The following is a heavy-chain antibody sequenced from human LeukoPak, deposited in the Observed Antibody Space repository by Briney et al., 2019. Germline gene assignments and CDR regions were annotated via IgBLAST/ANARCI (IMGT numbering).Heavy chain of an antibody. CDR1: GYTFTSYG. J-gene: IGHJ4*02. CDR3: AKTPWGYDFWSGYYGY. D-gene: IGHD3-3*01. CDR2: ISAYNGNT. Sequence: ASVKVSCKASGYTFTSYGISWVRQAPGQGLEWMGWISAYNGNTNYAQKLQGRVTMTTDTSTSTAYMELRSLRSDDTAVYYCAKTPWGYDFWSGYYGYWGQGTLVTVSS. V-gene: IGHV1-18*01.